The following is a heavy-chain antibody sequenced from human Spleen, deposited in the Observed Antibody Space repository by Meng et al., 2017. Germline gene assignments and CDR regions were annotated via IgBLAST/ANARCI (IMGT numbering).Heavy chain of an antibody. Sequence: GESLKISCAASGFTFSSYSMHWVRQAPGKGLEYVSDISTNGDYTYYANSVKGRFTISRDNSKNTLYLQMGSLRAEDMAVYYCARGGMDVWGQGTTVTGSS. CDR2: ISTNGDYT. CDR1: GFTFSSYS. V-gene: IGHV3-64*01. CDR3: ARGGMDV. J-gene: IGHJ6*02.